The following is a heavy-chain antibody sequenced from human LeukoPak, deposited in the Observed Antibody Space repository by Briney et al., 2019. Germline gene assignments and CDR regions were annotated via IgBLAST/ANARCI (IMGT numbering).Heavy chain of an antibody. V-gene: IGHV4-34*01. CDR1: GGSFSGYY. CDR3: ARDSSGYYYAEYFQH. D-gene: IGHD3-22*01. CDR2: INHSGST. J-gene: IGHJ1*01. Sequence: SETLSLTCAVYGGSFSGYYWSWIRQPPGKGLEWIGEINHSGSTNYNPSLKSRVTISVDTSKNQFSLKPSSVTAADTAVYYCARDSSGYYYAEYFQHWGQGTLVTVSS.